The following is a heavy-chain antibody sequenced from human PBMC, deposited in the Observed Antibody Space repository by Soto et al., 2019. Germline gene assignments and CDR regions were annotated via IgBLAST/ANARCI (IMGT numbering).Heavy chain of an antibody. V-gene: IGHV3-21*01. Sequence: EVLLVESGGGLVKPGGSMRLSCAASGFTFITYNMNWVRQAPGKGLEWVLSINGRGNYIYYTDAVKGRFTISRDNAKTFLYLQMNRLLAEDTAVYYWATKDGIVVATSAFDYWGQGAPVTFSS. D-gene: IGHD1-26*01. CDR3: ATKDGIVVATSAFDY. CDR1: GFTFITYN. CDR2: INGRGNYI. J-gene: IGHJ4*02.